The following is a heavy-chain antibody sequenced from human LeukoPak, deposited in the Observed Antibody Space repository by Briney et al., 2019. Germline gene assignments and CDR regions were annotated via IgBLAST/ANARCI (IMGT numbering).Heavy chain of an antibody. D-gene: IGHD3-22*01. CDR1: GFTFSSFG. J-gene: IGHJ4*02. V-gene: IGHV3-48*04. Sequence: GGSLRLSCSASGFTFSSFGMNWVRQAPGKGLEWVSYISSSSSTIYYADSVKGRFTISRDNAKNSLYLQMNSLRAEDTAVYYCAREVVSNWGQGTLVTVSS. CDR2: ISSSSSTI. CDR3: AREVVSN.